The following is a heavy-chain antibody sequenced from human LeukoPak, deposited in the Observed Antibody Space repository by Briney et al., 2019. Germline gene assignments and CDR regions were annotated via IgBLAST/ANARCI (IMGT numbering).Heavy chain of an antibody. V-gene: IGHV3-23*01. Sequence: GGSLRLSCAASGFTFSSYAMSWVRQAPGKGLKWVSAISGSGGSTYYAGSVKGRFTISRDNSKNTLYLQMNSLRAEDTAVYYCAKVECSSTSCFYYYYYGMDVWAKGPRSPSP. D-gene: IGHD2-2*01. J-gene: IGHJ6*02. CDR1: GFTFSSYA. CDR2: ISGSGGST. CDR3: AKVECSSTSCFYYYYYGMDV.